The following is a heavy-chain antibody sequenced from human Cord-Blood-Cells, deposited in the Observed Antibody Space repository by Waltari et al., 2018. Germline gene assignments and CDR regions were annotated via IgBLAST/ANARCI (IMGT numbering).Heavy chain of an antibody. J-gene: IGHJ3*02. CDR2: LIPIVGTA. D-gene: IGHD6-13*01. V-gene: IGHV1-69*12. Sequence: QVQLVQSGAEVKKPGSSVKVSCQASGGTFSSYAISWVRQAPGQGLEWMGGLIPIVGTANYAQKCQGRVTLTADESTSTAYMELSSLRSEDTAVYYCATLMGYSSSWYGAFDIWGQVTMVTVSS. CDR3: ATLMGYSSSWYGAFDI. CDR1: GGTFSSYA.